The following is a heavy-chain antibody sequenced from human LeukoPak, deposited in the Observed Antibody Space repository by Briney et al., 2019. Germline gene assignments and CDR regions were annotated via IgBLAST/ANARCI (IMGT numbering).Heavy chain of an antibody. J-gene: IGHJ6*02. CDR1: GFTFSDYY. Sequence: GSLRLSCAASGFTFSDYYMSWIRQAPGKGLEWVSYISSSGSTIYYADSVKGRFTISRDNAKNSLYLQMNSLRAEDTAVYYCAGERYDFWSGYPDPNYYYGMDVWGQGTTVTVSS. V-gene: IGHV3-11*01. CDR2: ISSSGSTI. CDR3: AGERYDFWSGYPDPNYYYGMDV. D-gene: IGHD3-3*01.